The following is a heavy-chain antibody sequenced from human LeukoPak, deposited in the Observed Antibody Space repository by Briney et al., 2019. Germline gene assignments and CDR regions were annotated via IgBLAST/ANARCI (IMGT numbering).Heavy chain of an antibody. CDR1: GGSISSSSYY. CDR3: ARRDGNSWYYFDY. Sequence: PSETLSLTCSVSGGSISSSSYYWGWIRQPPGKGLEWVGSIHYTGSTHYNQSLKSRGTISVDTSKNQFSLKLTSVTAADTAVYYCARRDGNSWYYFDYWGQGTLVTVSS. J-gene: IGHJ4*02. CDR2: IHYTGST. V-gene: IGHV4-39*01. D-gene: IGHD6-13*01.